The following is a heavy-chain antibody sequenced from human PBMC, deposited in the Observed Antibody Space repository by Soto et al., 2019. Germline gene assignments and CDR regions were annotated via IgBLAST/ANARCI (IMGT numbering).Heavy chain of an antibody. CDR1: GYTFTSYG. CDR2: ISAYNGNT. V-gene: IGHV1-18*01. Sequence: QVQLVQSGAEVKKPGASVKVSCKASGYTFTSYGISWVRQAPGQGLEWMGWISAYNGNTNYAQKLQGRVTMTTDTSTSTAYMELRSLRSDDTAVYYCAREDDPCRPNYYGSGSYQIDYWGQGTLVTVSS. D-gene: IGHD3-10*01. J-gene: IGHJ4*02. CDR3: AREDDPCRPNYYGSGSYQIDY.